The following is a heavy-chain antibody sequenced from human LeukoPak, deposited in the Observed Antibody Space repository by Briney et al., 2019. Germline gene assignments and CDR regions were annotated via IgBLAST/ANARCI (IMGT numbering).Heavy chain of an antibody. V-gene: IGHV3-7*01. J-gene: IGHJ4*02. CDR3: ARFRYDNNGLLQAFDY. CDR1: GFTFTNYW. Sequence: GGSLRLSCSASGFTFTNYWMNWVRQAPGKGLEWVVNINQDGSHKYYVDSVKGRFTISRDNAKSSMYVQMNSLRAEDTAVYFCARFRYDNNGLLQAFDYWGQGTLVTVSS. D-gene: IGHD3-22*01. CDR2: INQDGSHK.